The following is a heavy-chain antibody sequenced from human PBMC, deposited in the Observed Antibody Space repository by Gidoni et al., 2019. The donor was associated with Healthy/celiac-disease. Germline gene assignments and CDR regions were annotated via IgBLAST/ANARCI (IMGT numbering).Heavy chain of an antibody. CDR1: GFTFSSYA. J-gene: IGHJ6*02. CDR3: AKDRNLSGVKWELHFRTYGMDV. V-gene: IGHV3-23*01. CDR2: ISGSGGST. Sequence: EVQLLESGGGLVQPGGSLRLSCAASGFTFSSYAMSWVRQAPGKGLEWVSAISGSGGSTYYADSVKGRFTISRDNSKNTLYLQMNSLRAEDTAVYYCAKDRNLSGVKWELHFRTYGMDVWGQGTTVTVSS. D-gene: IGHD1-26*01.